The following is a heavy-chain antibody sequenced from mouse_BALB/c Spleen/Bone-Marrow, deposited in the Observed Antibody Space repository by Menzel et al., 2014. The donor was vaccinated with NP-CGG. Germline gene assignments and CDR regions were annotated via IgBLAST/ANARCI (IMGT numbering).Heavy chain of an antibody. D-gene: IGHD1-1*01. Sequence: EVKLMESGPDLVKPSQSLSLTCTVTGYSITSGYSWHWIRQFPGNKLEWMGYIHYSGSTNYNPSLKSRISITRDTSKNQFFLQLNSLTTEDTATYYCARPITTVVGFDYWGQGTTLTVSS. CDR3: ARPITTVVGFDY. CDR2: IHYSGST. J-gene: IGHJ2*01. V-gene: IGHV3-1*02. CDR1: GYSITSGYS.